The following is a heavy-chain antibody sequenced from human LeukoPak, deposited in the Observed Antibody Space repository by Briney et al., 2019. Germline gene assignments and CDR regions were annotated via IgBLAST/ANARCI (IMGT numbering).Heavy chain of an antibody. J-gene: IGHJ5*02. CDR3: ARDLSSDGYSSSWYWFDP. CDR2: IYYSGST. CDR1: GGSISSYY. D-gene: IGHD6-13*01. V-gene: IGHV4-59*01. Sequence: ETLSLTCTVSGGSISSYYWSWIRQPPGKGLEWIGYIYYSGSTNYNPSLKSRVTISVDTSKNQFSLKLSSVTAADTAVYYCARDLSSDGYSSSWYWFDPWGQGTLVTVSS.